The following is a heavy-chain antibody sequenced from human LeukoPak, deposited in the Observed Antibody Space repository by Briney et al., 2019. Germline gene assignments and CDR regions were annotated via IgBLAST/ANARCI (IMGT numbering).Heavy chain of an antibody. D-gene: IGHD4-17*01. CDR2: IYYSVNT. Sequence: SETLSLTRTVSGGSISGYYWSWIRQPPGKGLEWIGYIYYSVNTNYNPSLKSRVTIVGDTSKDQFSLKLSSVTAADTAVYYCARHQRDYGDYVPRYVDVWGKGTTLTVSS. CDR1: GGSISGYY. J-gene: IGHJ6*03. V-gene: IGHV4-59*08. CDR3: ARHQRDYGDYVPRYVDV.